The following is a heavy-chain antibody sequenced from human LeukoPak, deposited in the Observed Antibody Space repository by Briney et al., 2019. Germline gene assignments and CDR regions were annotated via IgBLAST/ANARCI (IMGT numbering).Heavy chain of an antibody. V-gene: IGHV3-74*01. CDR1: GFTFSSYW. CDR2: INSDGSST. CDR3: ARDLPDSYGPEGNWYFDL. D-gene: IGHD5-18*01. J-gene: IGHJ2*01. Sequence: PGGSLRLSCAAFGFTFSSYWMHWVRQAPGKGLVWVSRINSDGSSTSYADSVKGRFTISRDNAKNTLYLQMNSLRAEDTAVYYCARDLPDSYGPEGNWYFDLWGRGTLVTVSS.